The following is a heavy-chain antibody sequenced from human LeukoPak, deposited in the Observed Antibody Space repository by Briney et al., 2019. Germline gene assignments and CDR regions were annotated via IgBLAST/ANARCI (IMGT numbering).Heavy chain of an antibody. J-gene: IGHJ4*02. V-gene: IGHV3-30-3*01. Sequence: GGSLRLSCAASGFTFSRFAMHWVRQRPGKGLEWVAVISYDGSNKDFADSVKGRSTISRDNSKNTLYLQMNSLKPDDTAVYYCARDFGGYSTSYWGQGTLVTVSS. D-gene: IGHD6-13*01. CDR1: GFTFSRFA. CDR3: ARDFGGYSTSY. CDR2: ISYDGSNK.